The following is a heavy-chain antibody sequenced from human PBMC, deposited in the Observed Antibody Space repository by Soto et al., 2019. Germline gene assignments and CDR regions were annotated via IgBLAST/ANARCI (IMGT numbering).Heavy chain of an antibody. D-gene: IGHD3-22*01. CDR3: ARDQYYYDSSGYLDY. J-gene: IGHJ4*02. CDR1: GGTFSSYA. V-gene: IGHV1-69*13. CDR2: IIPIFGTA. Sequence: SVKVSCKASGGTFSSYAISWVRQAPGQGLEWMGGIIPIFGTANYAQKFQGRVTITADESTSTAYMELSSLRSEDTTVYYCARDQYYYDSSGYLDYWGQGTLVTVSS.